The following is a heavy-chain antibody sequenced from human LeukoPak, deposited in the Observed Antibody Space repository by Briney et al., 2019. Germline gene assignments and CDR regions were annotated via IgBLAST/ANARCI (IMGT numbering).Heavy chain of an antibody. J-gene: IGHJ4*02. V-gene: IGHV3-7*01. CDR3: ARRGGSSSRRSPIDY. Sequence: GGSLRLSCAASGFTFNNFDMSWARQAPGKGLEWVANIKQDGSQRYYVDSVRGRFTISRDNAKNSLFLQMNGLRAEDTAVYYCARRGGSSSRRSPIDYWGQGTLVTVSS. CDR1: GFTFNNFD. D-gene: IGHD6-6*01. CDR2: IKQDGSQR.